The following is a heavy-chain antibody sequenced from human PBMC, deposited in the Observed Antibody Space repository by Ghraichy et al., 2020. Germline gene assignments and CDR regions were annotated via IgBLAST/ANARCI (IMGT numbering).Heavy chain of an antibody. CDR3: AKPTTVTTPTGCFDY. J-gene: IGHJ4*02. CDR1: GFTFSSYA. CDR2: ISGSGGST. V-gene: IGHV3-23*01. D-gene: IGHD4-17*01. Sequence: GGSLRLSCAASGFTFSSYAMSWIRQAPGKGLEWVSAISGSGGSTYYADSVKGRFTISRDNSKNTLYLQMNSLRAEDTAVYYCAKPTTVTTPTGCFDYWGQGTLVTVSS.